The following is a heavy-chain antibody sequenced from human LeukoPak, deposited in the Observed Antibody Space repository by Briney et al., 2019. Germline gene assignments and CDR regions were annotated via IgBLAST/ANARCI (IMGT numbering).Heavy chain of an antibody. V-gene: IGHV3-30*18. CDR3: AKGATSGYEFDY. Sequence: RRSLRLSCAASGVTFSNYGMHWVPDAPGKGLECGAVISYDGSNKFYGDSVKGRFTTSRDNSNNTLYLQMNSLTAEDTAVYYCAKGATSGYEFDYWGQGTLVTVSS. D-gene: IGHD5-12*01. CDR2: ISYDGSNK. J-gene: IGHJ4*02. CDR1: GVTFSNYG.